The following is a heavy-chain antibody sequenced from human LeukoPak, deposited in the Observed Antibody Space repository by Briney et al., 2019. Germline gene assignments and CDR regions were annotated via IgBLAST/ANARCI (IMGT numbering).Heavy chain of an antibody. J-gene: IGHJ4*02. Sequence: GGTLRLPCAASGFTFSSYEMNWVRQAPGKGLEWVSYISSSGSTIYYADSVKGRFTISRDNSKNTLYLQMNSLRAEDTAVYYCAKQHDSSGLDYWGQGTLVTVSS. CDR2: ISSSGSTI. D-gene: IGHD3-22*01. CDR1: GFTFSSYE. V-gene: IGHV3-48*03. CDR3: AKQHDSSGLDY.